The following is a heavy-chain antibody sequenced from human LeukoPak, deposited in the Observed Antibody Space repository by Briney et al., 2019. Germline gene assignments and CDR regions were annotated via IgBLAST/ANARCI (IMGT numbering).Heavy chain of an antibody. V-gene: IGHV3-30*18. Sequence: GGSLRLSCAASGFTFSSHGMHWVRQAPGKGLEWVAVISYDGSNKYYADSVKGRFTISRDNSKNTLYLQMNSLRAEDTAVYYCAKDAAAGRHYYYGMDVWGQGTTVTVSS. J-gene: IGHJ6*02. CDR1: GFTFSSHG. D-gene: IGHD6-13*01. CDR3: AKDAAAGRHYYYGMDV. CDR2: ISYDGSNK.